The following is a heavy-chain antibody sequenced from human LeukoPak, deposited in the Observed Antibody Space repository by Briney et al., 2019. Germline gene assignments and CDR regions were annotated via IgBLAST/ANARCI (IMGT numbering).Heavy chain of an antibody. CDR1: GGTFSSYA. V-gene: IGHV1-69*04. CDR3: ASDYSNGPLYY. D-gene: IGHD4-11*01. CDR2: IIPILGIA. Sequence: ASVKVSCKASGGTFSSYAISWVRQAPGQGLEWMGRIIPILGIANYAQKFQGRVTITADKSTSTAYMELSSLRSEDTAVYYCASDYSNGPLYYWGQGTLVTVSP. J-gene: IGHJ4*02.